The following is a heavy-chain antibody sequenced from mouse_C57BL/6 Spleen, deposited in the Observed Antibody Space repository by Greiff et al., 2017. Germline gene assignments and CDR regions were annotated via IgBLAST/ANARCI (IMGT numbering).Heavy chain of an antibody. V-gene: IGHV14-4*01. CDR3: TTPSAMDY. CDR1: GFNIKDDY. J-gene: IGHJ4*01. Sequence: EVQLQQSGAELVRPGASVKLSCTASGFNIKDDYMHWVKQRPEQGLEWIGWIDPENGDTEYASKFQGKATITADTSSNTAYLQLSSLTSEDTAVYYCTTPSAMDYWGQGTSVTVSS. CDR2: IDPENGDT.